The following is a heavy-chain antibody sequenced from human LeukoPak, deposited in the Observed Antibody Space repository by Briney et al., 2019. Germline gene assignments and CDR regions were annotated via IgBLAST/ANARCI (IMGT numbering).Heavy chain of an antibody. J-gene: IGHJ6*03. D-gene: IGHD1-7*01. CDR3: ATRHNWNYGYYYYYMDV. Sequence: SETLSLTCAVYGGSFSGYYWSWIRQPPGNGLEWIGEINHSGSTNYNPSLKSRVTISVDTSKNQFSLKLSSVTAADTAVYYCATRHNWNYGYYYYYMDVWGKGTTVTVSS. CDR1: GGSFSGYY. V-gene: IGHV4-34*01. CDR2: INHSGST.